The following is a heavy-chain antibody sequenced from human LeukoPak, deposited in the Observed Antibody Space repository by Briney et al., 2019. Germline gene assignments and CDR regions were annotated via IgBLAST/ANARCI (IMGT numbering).Heavy chain of an antibody. J-gene: IGHJ4*02. CDR2: THYRSKWYS. D-gene: IGHD1-26*01. Sequence: QTLSLTCAIAGDSVSRNIAAWNWIRQSPSRGLEWLGRTHYRSKWYSDYAESVKGRITIDPDTSKNHFSLPLKSVTPADTGVYYCARAFLYGDTWENTFDYWGQGILVTVSS. V-gene: IGHV6-1*01. CDR3: ARAFLYGDTWENTFDY. CDR1: GDSVSRNIAA.